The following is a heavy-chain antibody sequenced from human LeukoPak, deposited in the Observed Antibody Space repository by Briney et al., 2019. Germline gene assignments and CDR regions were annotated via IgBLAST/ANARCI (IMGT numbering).Heavy chain of an antibody. V-gene: IGHV4-34*01. CDR2: INHSGST. D-gene: IGHD6-13*01. Sequence: PSETLSLTCAVYGGSSSRYYWSWIRQPPGKGLEWIGEINHSGSTNYNPSLKSRVTISIDTSKNQFSLRLSSVTAADTAVYYCAKPGIAAAGTRNNWFDPWGQGTLVTVSS. J-gene: IGHJ5*02. CDR3: AKPGIAAAGTRNNWFDP. CDR1: GGSSSRYY.